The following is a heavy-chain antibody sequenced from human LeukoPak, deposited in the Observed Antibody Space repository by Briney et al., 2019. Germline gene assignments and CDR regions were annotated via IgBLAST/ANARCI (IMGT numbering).Heavy chain of an antibody. CDR3: AREGGPYSSTLRGQ. V-gene: IGHV3-53*01. D-gene: IGHD6-19*01. Sequence: GGCLRLSCAVSGFTVSGNYMSWVRQAPGKRLECVSVIYSTGTTDYLDSVKGRFTIFRDNSKNNLYLQMNNLRAEDTAVYYCAREGGPYSSTLRGQWGQGTLVTVSS. CDR2: IYSTGTT. J-gene: IGHJ4*02. CDR1: GFTVSGNY.